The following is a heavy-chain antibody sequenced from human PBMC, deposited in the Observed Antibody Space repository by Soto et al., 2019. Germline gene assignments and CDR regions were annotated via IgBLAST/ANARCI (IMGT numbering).Heavy chain of an antibody. CDR3: AREWYDYGDYQGSLGWFDP. J-gene: IGHJ5*02. D-gene: IGHD4-17*01. CDR2: IIPIFGTA. Sequence: QVQLVQSGAEVKKPGSSVKVSCKASGGTFSSYAISWVRQAPGQGLEWMGGIIPIFGTANYAQKFQGRVTITADESTSTAYMELSSLRSEDTAVYYCAREWYDYGDYQGSLGWFDPWGQGTLVTVSS. V-gene: IGHV1-69*01. CDR1: GGTFSSYA.